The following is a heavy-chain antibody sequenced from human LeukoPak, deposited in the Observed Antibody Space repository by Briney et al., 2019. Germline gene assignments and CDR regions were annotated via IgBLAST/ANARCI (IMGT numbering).Heavy chain of an antibody. V-gene: IGHV4-59*01. CDR1: GGSISSYY. Sequence: PSETLTLTCTVSGGSISSYYWSWIRQPPRQGLELIWYIYYGWSTNYNHSLKCQFTISVDTSKNQCSLKLSSVTAADTAVYYCARGGRSASYGYYFDYWGQGTLVTVSS. D-gene: IGHD3-10*01. CDR2: IYYGWST. J-gene: IGHJ4*02. CDR3: ARGGRSASYGYYFDY.